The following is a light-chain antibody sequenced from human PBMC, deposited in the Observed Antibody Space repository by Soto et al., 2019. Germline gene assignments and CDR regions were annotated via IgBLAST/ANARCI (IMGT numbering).Light chain of an antibody. J-gene: IGLJ2*01. CDR3: AAWDDSLSGHVV. V-gene: IGLV1-44*01. CDR2: SNN. Sequence: QSVLTQPPSASGTPGQRVTISCSGSSSNIGSNTVNWYQQLPGTAPKLLIYSNNQRPSGVPDRFSGSKSGTSASLAISGLQSEDEAAYYCAAWDDSLSGHVVFGGGTNLTVL. CDR1: SSNIGSNT.